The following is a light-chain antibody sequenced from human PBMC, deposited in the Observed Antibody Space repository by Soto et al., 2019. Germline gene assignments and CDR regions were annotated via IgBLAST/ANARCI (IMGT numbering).Light chain of an antibody. CDR2: EVV. CDR3: KSYAGRNTHV. J-gene: IGLJ6*01. CDR1: KNDIGVYDF. Sequence: QSALTQAPCASGSPGQSVTISCTGTKNDIGVYDFVSWYQHHPGKAPRLIIYEVVQRPSGVPDRFSGSKSGNTASLTVSGLQAADEDDYFCKSYAGRNTHVFRSGT. V-gene: IGLV2-8*01.